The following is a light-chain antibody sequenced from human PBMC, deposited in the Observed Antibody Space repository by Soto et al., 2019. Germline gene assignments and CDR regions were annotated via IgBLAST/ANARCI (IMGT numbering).Light chain of an antibody. CDR1: QSISSY. J-gene: IGKJ1*01. V-gene: IGKV1-39*01. CDR3: QQSYSTPAT. CDR2: AAS. Sequence: IQMTKSPYSRSTSLGGRVPITGRASQSISSYLAWYQQKPGKAPKLLIYAASSLQSGVPSRFSGSGSGTDFTLTISSLQPEDFATYYCQQSYSTPATFGQGTKVDIK.